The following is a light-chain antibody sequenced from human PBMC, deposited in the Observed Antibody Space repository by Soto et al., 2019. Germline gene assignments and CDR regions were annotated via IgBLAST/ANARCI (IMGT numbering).Light chain of an antibody. V-gene: IGLV1-40*01. CDR2: GNS. J-gene: IGLJ1*01. CDR1: SSNIGARYD. CDR3: QSYDSSLRGYV. Sequence: QSVLTQPPSVSGAPGQRVTISCTGSSSNIGARYDVHWYQQLPGTAPKLIIYGNSDRPSGVPDRFSGSKSGTSASLAITGLQAEDEADHYCQSYDSSLRGYVFGTGTKLTVL.